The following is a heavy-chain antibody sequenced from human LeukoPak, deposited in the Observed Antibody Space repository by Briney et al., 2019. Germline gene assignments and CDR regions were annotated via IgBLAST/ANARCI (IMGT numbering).Heavy chain of an antibody. Sequence: SETLSLTCAVYGGSFGGYYWSWIRQPPGKGLEWIGEINHSGSTNYNPSLKSRVTISVDTSKNQFSLKLSSVTAADTAVYYCARVNIAAAGHFDYWGQGTLVTVSS. D-gene: IGHD6-13*01. V-gene: IGHV4-34*01. CDR1: GGSFGGYY. J-gene: IGHJ4*02. CDR3: ARVNIAAAGHFDY. CDR2: INHSGST.